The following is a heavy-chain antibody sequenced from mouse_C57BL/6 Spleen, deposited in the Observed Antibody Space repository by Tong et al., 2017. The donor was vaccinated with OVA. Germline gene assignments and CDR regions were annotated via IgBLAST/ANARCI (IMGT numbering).Heavy chain of an antibody. J-gene: IGHJ2*02. Sequence: EVQLQESGGGLVQPKGSLKLSCAASGFTFSSYAMSWVRQTPEKRLEWVATISDGGSYTYYPDNVKGRFTISRDNAKNTLFLQMTSLRSEDTAMYYCARSGLLPLDYWGQGTSLTVSS. D-gene: IGHD2-3*01. V-gene: IGHV5-4*01. CDR2: ISDGGSYT. CDR1: GFTFSSYA. CDR3: ARSGLLPLDY.